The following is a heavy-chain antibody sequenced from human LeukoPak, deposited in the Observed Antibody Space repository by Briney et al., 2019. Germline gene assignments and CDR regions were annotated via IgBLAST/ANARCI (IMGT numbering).Heavy chain of an antibody. CDR2: IGTGGET. J-gene: IGHJ4*02. CDR3: AKRVTVTTKYFDS. D-gene: IGHD4-17*01. V-gene: IGHV3-23*01. Sequence: GGSLRLSCAASGFTFSSYAMSWVRQAPGQGLEWVSVIGTGGETHYADSVRGRFTISRNNFKNTLYLQMNSLRAEDTAVYYCAKRVTVTTKYFDSWGQGTLVTVSS. CDR1: GFTFSSYA.